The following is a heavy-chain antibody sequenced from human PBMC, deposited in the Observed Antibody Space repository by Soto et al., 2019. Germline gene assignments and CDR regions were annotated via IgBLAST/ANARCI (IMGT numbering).Heavy chain of an antibody. J-gene: IGHJ6*03. CDR1: GFTFSSYA. V-gene: IGHV3-23*01. CDR2: ISGSGGST. CDR3: ANSGYCSGGSCYRNVYYYYMDV. Sequence: PGGSLRLSCAASGFTFSSYAMSWVRQAPGKGLEWVSAISGSGGSTYYADSVKGRFTISRDNSKNTLYLQMNSLRAEDTAVYYCANSGYCSGGSCYRNVYYYYMDVWGKGTTVTAP. D-gene: IGHD2-15*01.